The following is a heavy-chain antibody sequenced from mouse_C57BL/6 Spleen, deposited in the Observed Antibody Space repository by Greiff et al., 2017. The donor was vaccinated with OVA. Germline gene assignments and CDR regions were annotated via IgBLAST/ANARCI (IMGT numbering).Heavy chain of an antibody. CDR2: IDPENGDT. J-gene: IGHJ3*01. Sequence: VQLQQSGAELVRPGASVKLSCTASGFNIKDDYMHWVKQRPEQGLEWIGWIDPENGDTEYASKFQGKATITADTSSNTAYLQLSSLTSEDTAVYYCTPNLDVRGAWFAYWGQGTLVTVSA. V-gene: IGHV14-4*01. CDR1: GFNIKDDY. D-gene: IGHD4-1*02. CDR3: TPNLDVRGAWFAY.